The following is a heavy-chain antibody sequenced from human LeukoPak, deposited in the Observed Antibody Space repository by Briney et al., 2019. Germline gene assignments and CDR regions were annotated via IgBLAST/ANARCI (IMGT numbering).Heavy chain of an antibody. Sequence: SVKVSCKASGGTFSSYAISWVRQAPGQGLEWMGGIIPIFGTASYAQKFQGRVTITTDESTSTAYMELSSLRSEDTAVYYCARSSLGYCSSTSCYTNWFDPWGQGTLVTVSS. V-gene: IGHV1-69*05. CDR3: ARSSLGYCSSTSCYTNWFDP. CDR1: GGTFSSYA. J-gene: IGHJ5*02. D-gene: IGHD2-2*02. CDR2: IIPIFGTA.